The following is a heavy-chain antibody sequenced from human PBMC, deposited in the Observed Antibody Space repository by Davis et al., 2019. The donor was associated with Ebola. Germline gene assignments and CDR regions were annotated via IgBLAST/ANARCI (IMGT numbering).Heavy chain of an antibody. CDR2: INQDETQK. J-gene: IGHJ4*02. CDR3: VRDASSGWAFGC. Sequence: GESLKISCATSGFTFSKYWIYWVRQAPGKGLEWVATINQDETQKYYVDSVEGRFTVSRDNTKNSVYLQMNSLRAEDTAVYYCVRDASSGWAFGCWGQGTLVIVSS. V-gene: IGHV3-7*01. CDR1: GFTFSKYW. D-gene: IGHD6-19*01.